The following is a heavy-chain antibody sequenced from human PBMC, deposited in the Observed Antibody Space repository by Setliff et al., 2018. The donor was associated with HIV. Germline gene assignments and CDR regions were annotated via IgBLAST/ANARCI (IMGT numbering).Heavy chain of an antibody. CDR2: IHFDGRDS. Sequence: PGGSLRLSCAVSGFTFSNYWWSWLRQAPGKGLQWVAFIHFDGRDSYYANSVRGRFTISRDNSKNTLFLQLNTLRPEDTAVYYCASARIPTGGTSTSLDYWGQGALVTVSS. D-gene: IGHD1-1*01. V-gene: IGHV3-30*02. CDR3: ASARIPTGGTSTSLDY. J-gene: IGHJ4*02. CDR1: GFTFSNYW.